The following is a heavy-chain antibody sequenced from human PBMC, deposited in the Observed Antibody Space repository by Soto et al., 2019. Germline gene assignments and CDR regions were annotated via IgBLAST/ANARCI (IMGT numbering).Heavy chain of an antibody. CDR3: ARGSSSSIINWFES. Sequence: ASVKVSCKASGGPFSSYAITWVRQAPGQGLQWMGGIIPIFGEPKYAEKFQGRVTITADMSTSTAYMELSSLRSDDAAVYFCARGSSSSIINWFESWGQGTQVTVYS. D-gene: IGHD3-3*01. V-gene: IGHV1-69*06. CDR2: IIPIFGEP. J-gene: IGHJ5*01. CDR1: GGPFSSYA.